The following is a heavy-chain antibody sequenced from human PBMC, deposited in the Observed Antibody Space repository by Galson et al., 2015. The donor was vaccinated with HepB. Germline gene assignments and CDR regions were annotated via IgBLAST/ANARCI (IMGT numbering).Heavy chain of an antibody. V-gene: IGHV4-59*01. CDR1: GGSTSSYF. Sequence: LSLTCTVSGGSTSSYFWNWIRQSPGKGLEWIGYIYNGGSTNYNPSLKSRVTIAVDTSKNQFSLKLSSVSAADTAVYFCARGGIDRDYYGLEVWGQGTTVTVSS. CDR3: ARGGIDRDYYGLEV. D-gene: IGHD3-22*01. J-gene: IGHJ6*02. CDR2: IYNGGST.